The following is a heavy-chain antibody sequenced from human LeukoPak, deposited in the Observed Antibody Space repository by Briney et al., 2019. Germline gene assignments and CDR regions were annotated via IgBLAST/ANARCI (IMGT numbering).Heavy chain of an antibody. CDR2: IYYSGVT. V-gene: IGHV4-39*01. Sequence: SETLSLTCSVSGGSISSGSLYWGWLRQPPGKGLEYIGTIYYSGVTYYNPSLMSRVTISVDTSKNQFTLNLNSVTAPDTALYYRARQGHYASGDFDIWGQGTMVTVSS. J-gene: IGHJ3*02. CDR3: ARQGHYASGDFDI. CDR1: GGSISSGSLY. D-gene: IGHD3-10*01.